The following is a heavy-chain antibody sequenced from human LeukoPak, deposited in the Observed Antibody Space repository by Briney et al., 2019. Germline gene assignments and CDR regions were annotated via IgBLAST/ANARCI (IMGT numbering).Heavy chain of an antibody. Sequence: SETLSLTCTVSGGSISSSSYYRGWIRQPPGKGLEWIGSIYYSGSTYYNPSLKSRVTISVDTSKNQFSLKLSSVTAADTAVYYCARQERWSSLPNWGQGTLVTVSS. CDR3: ARQERWSSLPN. CDR2: IYYSGST. J-gene: IGHJ4*02. V-gene: IGHV4-39*01. CDR1: GGSISSSSYY. D-gene: IGHD3-3*01.